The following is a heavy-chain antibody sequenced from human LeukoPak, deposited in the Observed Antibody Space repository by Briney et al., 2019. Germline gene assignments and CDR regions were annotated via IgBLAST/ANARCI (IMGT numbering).Heavy chain of an antibody. V-gene: IGHV3-7*01. Sequence: GGSLRLSCAASGFTFSSYWMSWVRQAPGKGLEWVANIKQDGSEEYYVDSVKGRFTISRDNAKTSLYLQMNSLRAEDTSVYYCASRFGNLEEGGPFDYWGQATLVTVPS. D-gene: IGHD4-23*01. CDR3: ASRFGNLEEGGPFDY. J-gene: IGHJ4*02. CDR2: IKQDGSEE. CDR1: GFTFSSYW.